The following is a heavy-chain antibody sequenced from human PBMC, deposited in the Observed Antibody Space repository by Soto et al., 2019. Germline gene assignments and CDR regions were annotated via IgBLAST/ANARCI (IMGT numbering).Heavy chain of an antibody. CDR2: IIPRSATS. J-gene: IGHJ6*02. D-gene: IGHD2-2*01. V-gene: IGHV1-69*13. CDR1: GYTFTSYG. Sequence: VKVSCKASGYTFTSYGISWVRQAPGQGLEWMGGIIPRSATSNYAQKFQGRVTITADESTNTAYMELSSLRSEDTAVYYCAREGLVLVPTTVNSDYYYYAMDVWGQGTTVTVSS. CDR3: AREGLVLVPTTVNSDYYYYAMDV.